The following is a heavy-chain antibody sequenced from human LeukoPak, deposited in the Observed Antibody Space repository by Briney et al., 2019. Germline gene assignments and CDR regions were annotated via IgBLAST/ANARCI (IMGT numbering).Heavy chain of an antibody. CDR2: ISYDGSNK. V-gene: IGHV3-30-3*01. J-gene: IGHJ6*02. D-gene: IGHD2-2*01. CDR1: GFTFSSYA. Sequence: PGRSLRLSCAASGFTFSSYAMHWVRQAPGKGLEWVAVISYDGSNKYYADSVKGRFTISRDNSKNTLYLQMNSLRAEDTAVYYCARVRWDIVVVPAANDYYGMDVWGQGTTVTVSS. CDR3: ARVRWDIVVVPAANDYYGMDV.